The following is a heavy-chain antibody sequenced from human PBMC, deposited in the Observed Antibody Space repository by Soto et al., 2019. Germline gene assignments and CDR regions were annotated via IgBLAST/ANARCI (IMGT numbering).Heavy chain of an antibody. CDR3: ARFQSQRGFDP. Sequence: PGESLKISCNGSGYRFTSYWISWVRQMPGKGLEWMGRIDPSDSYTNYSPSFQGHVTISVDKTISTAYLQWSSLKASDTAMYYCARFQSQRGFDPWGQGTLVTVSS. D-gene: IGHD6-25*01. V-gene: IGHV5-10-1*01. CDR2: IDPSDSYT. CDR1: GYRFTSYW. J-gene: IGHJ5*02.